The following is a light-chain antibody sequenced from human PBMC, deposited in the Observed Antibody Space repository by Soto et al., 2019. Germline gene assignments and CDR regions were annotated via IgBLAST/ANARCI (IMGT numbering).Light chain of an antibody. V-gene: IGLV2-14*03. J-gene: IGLJ1*01. CDR1: SSDVGVYNY. CDR3: SSYTSSTTYYV. Sequence: QSALTQPASVSGSPGQSITISCTGTSSDVGVYNYVSWYQQHPGKAPKLMIYDVSNRPSGVSNRFSGSKSGNMASLIISGLQAEDEADYYCSSYTSSTTYYVFGTGTKVTVL. CDR2: DVS.